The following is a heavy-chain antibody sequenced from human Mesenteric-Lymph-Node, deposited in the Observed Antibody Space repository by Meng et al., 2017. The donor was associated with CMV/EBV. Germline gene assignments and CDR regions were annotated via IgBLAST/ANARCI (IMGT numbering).Heavy chain of an antibody. Sequence: LPCAVYGGSFSGYYWSWIRQPPGKGLEWIGEINHSGSTKYNPSLKSRVTISVDASKSQFSLKLSSVTAADTAVYYCARGVGNDFIDYWGQGSLVTVSS. CDR2: INHSGST. CDR1: GGSFSGYY. CDR3: ARGVGNDFIDY. J-gene: IGHJ4*02. V-gene: IGHV4-34*01. D-gene: IGHD5-12*01.